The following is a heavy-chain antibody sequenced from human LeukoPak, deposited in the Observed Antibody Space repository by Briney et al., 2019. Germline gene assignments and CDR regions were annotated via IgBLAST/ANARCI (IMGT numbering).Heavy chain of an antibody. D-gene: IGHD6-13*01. J-gene: IGHJ4*02. Sequence: SETLSLTCTVSGGSISNYWWSWIRQPPGKGLEWIGYVFNSGGTNYNPSLKSRVTISVDTSKKQFSLKLSSVTAADTAVYYCARGYSSSWNYFDYWGQGTLVTVSS. CDR2: VFNSGGT. CDR1: GGSISNYW. CDR3: ARGYSSSWNYFDY. V-gene: IGHV4-59*01.